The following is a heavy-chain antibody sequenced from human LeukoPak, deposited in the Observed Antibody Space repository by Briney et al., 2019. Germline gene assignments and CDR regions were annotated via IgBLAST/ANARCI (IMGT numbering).Heavy chain of an antibody. CDR2: IYASGVT. CDR3: ASGNYDFWSGYYGLGGVRYNWFDP. J-gene: IGHJ5*02. V-gene: IGHV4-4*09. D-gene: IGHD3-3*01. Sequence: PSETLSLTCTVSDGSVSSHYWSWIRQPPGKGLEWIGFIYASGVTNYHPALRSRLTISIDTSKDQVSLKLTSVTAADTAVYYCASGNYDFWSGYYGLGGVRYNWFDPWGQGTLVTVSS. CDR1: DGSVSSHY.